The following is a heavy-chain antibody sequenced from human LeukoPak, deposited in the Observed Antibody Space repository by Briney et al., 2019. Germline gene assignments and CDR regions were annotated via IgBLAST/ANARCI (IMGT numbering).Heavy chain of an antibody. CDR2: ISGNNGSI. D-gene: IGHD3-22*01. Sequence: GGSLRLSCAASGFNFEDYAMHWVRQVPGKGLEWVAGISGNNGSIGYADSVKGRFTISRNNARDFLDLQMNSLRAEDTALYYCAKSFYYDSSGFIANGAFDVWGQGTMVTVSS. CDR1: GFNFEDYA. V-gene: IGHV3-9*01. J-gene: IGHJ3*01. CDR3: AKSFYYDSSGFIANGAFDV.